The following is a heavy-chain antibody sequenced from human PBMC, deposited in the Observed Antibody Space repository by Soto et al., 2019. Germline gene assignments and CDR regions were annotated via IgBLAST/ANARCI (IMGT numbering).Heavy chain of an antibody. D-gene: IGHD6-6*01. CDR2: IYTSGST. CDR1: GGSISSYY. CDR3: ARDEQLVPTYYYYGMDV. Sequence: SETLSLTCTVSGGSISSYYWSWIRQPAGKGLEWIGRIYTSGSTNYDPSLKSRVTMSVDTSKNQFSLKLSSVTAADTAVYYCARDEQLVPTYYYYGMDVWGQGTTVTVSS. J-gene: IGHJ6*02. V-gene: IGHV4-4*07.